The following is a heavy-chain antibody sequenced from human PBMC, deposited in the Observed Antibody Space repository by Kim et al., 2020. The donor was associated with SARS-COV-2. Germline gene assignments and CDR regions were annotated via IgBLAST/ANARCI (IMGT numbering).Heavy chain of an antibody. CDR2: IYHSGST. J-gene: IGHJ4*02. CDR3: ARVKILTGYLPEYYFDY. V-gene: IGHV4-4*02. D-gene: IGHD3-9*01. CDR1: GGSISSSNW. Sequence: SETLSLTCAVSGGSISSSNWWSWVRQPPGKGLEWIGEIYHSGSTNYNPSLKSRVTISVDKSKNQFSLKLSSVTAADTAVYYCARVKILTGYLPEYYFDYWGQGTLVTVSS.